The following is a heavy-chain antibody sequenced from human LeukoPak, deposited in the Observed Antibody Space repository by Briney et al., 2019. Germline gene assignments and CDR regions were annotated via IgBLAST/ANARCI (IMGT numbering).Heavy chain of an antibody. J-gene: IGHJ4*02. Sequence: PGGSLRLSCAASGFTFSGYAMHWARQAPGKGLEYVSAISSNGGSTYYANSVKGRFTISRDNSRNTLYLQMGSLRAEDMAVYYCARGGGCSYGTLDYWGQGTLVTVSS. CDR2: ISSNGGST. D-gene: IGHD5-18*01. CDR3: ARGGGCSYGTLDY. CDR1: GFTFSGYA. V-gene: IGHV3-64*01.